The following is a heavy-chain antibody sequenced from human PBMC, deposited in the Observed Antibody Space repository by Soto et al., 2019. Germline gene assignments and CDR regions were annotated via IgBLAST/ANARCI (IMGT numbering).Heavy chain of an antibody. CDR2: INPSGDST. D-gene: IGHD3-10*01. CDR1: GYTFTNSY. J-gene: IGHJ3*02. CDR3: APTLGSSNYGAFHI. Sequence: ASVKVSCKASGYTFTNSYIHWVRQTPGQGLQWMGMINPSGDSTTYAQRLQGRVTLTRDTSTTTVYMELSSLRSEDTAIYYCAPTLGSSNYGAFHIWG. V-gene: IGHV1-46*03.